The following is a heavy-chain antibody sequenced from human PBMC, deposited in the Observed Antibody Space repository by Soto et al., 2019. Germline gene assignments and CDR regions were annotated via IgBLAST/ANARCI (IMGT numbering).Heavy chain of an antibody. J-gene: IGHJ6*02. CDR2: IWYDGSNK. V-gene: IGHV3-33*01. D-gene: IGHD6-6*01. Sequence: GGSLRLSCAASGFTFSSYGMHWVRQAPGKGLEWVAVIWYDGSNKYYADSVKGRFTISRDNSKNTLYLQMNSLRAEDTAVYYCARDRDSSSSGDTMGPFYYGMDVWGQGTTVTVSS. CDR3: ARDRDSSSSGDTMGPFYYGMDV. CDR1: GFTFSSYG.